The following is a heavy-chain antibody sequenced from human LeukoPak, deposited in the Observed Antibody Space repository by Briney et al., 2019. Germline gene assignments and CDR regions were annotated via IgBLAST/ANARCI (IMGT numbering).Heavy chain of an antibody. Sequence: PGRSLRLSCAASGFTVSSNSMSWVRQAPGKGLQWVSLIYSGGSTYYADSVKGRFTISRDNSKNTLYLQMNSLRAEDTAVYYCARGYCSGGTCYTFDYWGQGTLVTVSS. D-gene: IGHD2-15*01. CDR2: IYSGGST. CDR3: ARGYCSGGTCYTFDY. CDR1: GFTVSSNS. V-gene: IGHV3-53*01. J-gene: IGHJ4*02.